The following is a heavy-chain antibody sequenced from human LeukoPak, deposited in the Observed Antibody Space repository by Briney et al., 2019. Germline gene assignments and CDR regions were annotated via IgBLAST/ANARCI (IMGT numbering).Heavy chain of an antibody. CDR3: ARVVVSYYDSSGLYYYYGMDV. D-gene: IGHD3-22*01. V-gene: IGHV1-3*01. J-gene: IGHJ6*02. Sequence: ASVKVSCKASGYTFTSYAMHWVRQAPGQRLEWMGWINAGNGNTNYAQKLQGRVTMTTDTSTSTAYMELRSLRSDDTAVYYCARVVVSYYDSSGLYYYYGMDVWGQGTTVTVSS. CDR2: INAGNGNT. CDR1: GYTFTSYA.